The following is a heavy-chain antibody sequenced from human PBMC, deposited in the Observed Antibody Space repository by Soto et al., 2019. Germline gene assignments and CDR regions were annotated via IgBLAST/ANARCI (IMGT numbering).Heavy chain of an antibody. D-gene: IGHD2-15*01. J-gene: IGHJ6*02. CDR3: ARGGGFSPYYYNLDV. V-gene: IGHV1-46*02. CDR1: GYTLNTYY. Sequence: QVQLVQSGAEVQKPGASVKVSCKASGYTLNTYYMHWVRQAPGQGPEWMGIINPRGGSTPYAQNFQGRVTMTRDTSRSTVYMELSSLRSEDTAVYYCARGGGFSPYYYNLDVWGQGTTVTVSS. CDR2: INPRGGST.